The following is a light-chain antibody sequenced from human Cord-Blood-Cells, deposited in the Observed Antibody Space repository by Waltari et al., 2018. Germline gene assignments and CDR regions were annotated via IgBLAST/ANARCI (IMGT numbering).Light chain of an antibody. Sequence: EIVLTQSPGTLPLSPVERATLSCRASQSVSSSYLAWYQQKPGQAPRLLIYGASSRATGIPDRFSGSGSGTDFTLTISRLEPEDFAVYYCQQYGSSPMYTFGQGTKLEIK. CDR2: GAS. V-gene: IGKV3-20*01. J-gene: IGKJ2*01. CDR3: QQYGSSPMYT. CDR1: QSVSSSY.